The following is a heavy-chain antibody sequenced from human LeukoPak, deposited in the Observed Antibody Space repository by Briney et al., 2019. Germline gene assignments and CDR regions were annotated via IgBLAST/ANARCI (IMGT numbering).Heavy chain of an antibody. V-gene: IGHV1-2*02. CDR2: INPNSGGT. J-gene: IGHJ3*02. CDR1: GYTFTGYY. D-gene: IGHD2-2*03. Sequence: ASAKVSCKASGYTFTGYYMHWVRQAPGQGLEWMGWINPNSGGTNYAQKFQGRVTMTRDTSISTAYMELSRLRSDDTAVYYRATMVARGGYCSSSSCYGGFDIWGQGTMVTVSS. CDR3: ATMVARGGYCSSSSCYGGFDI.